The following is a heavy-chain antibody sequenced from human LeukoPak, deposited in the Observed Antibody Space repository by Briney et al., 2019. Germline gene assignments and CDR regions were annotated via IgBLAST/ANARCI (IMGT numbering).Heavy chain of an antibody. CDR3: ARFHRGYCSGGSCYRGAGYYMDV. Sequence: SETLSLTCTVSGYSISSGYYWGWIRQPPGKGLEWIGSIYHSGSTYYNPSLKSRVTISVDTSKNQFSLKLSSVTAADTAVYYCARFHRGYCSGGSCYRGAGYYMDVWGKGTTVTVSS. V-gene: IGHV4-38-2*02. D-gene: IGHD2-15*01. CDR2: IYHSGST. CDR1: GYSISSGYY. J-gene: IGHJ6*03.